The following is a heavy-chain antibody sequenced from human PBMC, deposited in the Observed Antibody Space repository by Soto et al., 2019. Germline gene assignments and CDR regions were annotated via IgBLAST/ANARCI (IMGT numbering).Heavy chain of an antibody. V-gene: IGHV3-23*01. CDR1: GFTFSSYA. CDR3: ANSLVAGKHLSYYYGMDV. J-gene: IGHJ6*02. Sequence: VQLLESGGGLVQPGGSLRLSCAASGFTFSSYAMYWVRQAPGKGLEWVSVISGSGGGTYYADSVKGRFTISRDDSKNTLYLQMNSLRAEDTAVYYCANSLVAGKHLSYYYGMDVWGQGTTVTVSS. CDR2: ISGSGGGT. D-gene: IGHD6-19*01.